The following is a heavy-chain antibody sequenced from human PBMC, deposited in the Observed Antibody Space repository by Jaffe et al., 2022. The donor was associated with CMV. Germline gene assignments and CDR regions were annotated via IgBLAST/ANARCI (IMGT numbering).Heavy chain of an antibody. CDR3: AKEFQATKYIDY. J-gene: IGHJ4*02. Sequence: EVQVVESGGGLVQPGGSLRLSCAASGFTFSSYAMSWVRQAPGKGLEWVSAISGGGGGTYYGDSVKGRFTISRDNSKNTLYLQMNSLRAEDTAVYYCAKEFQATKYIDYWGQGTLVTVSS. CDR2: ISGGGGGT. CDR1: GFTFSSYA. V-gene: IGHV3-23*04.